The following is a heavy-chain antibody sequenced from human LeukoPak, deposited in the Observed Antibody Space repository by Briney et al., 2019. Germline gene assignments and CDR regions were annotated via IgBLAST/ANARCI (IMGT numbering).Heavy chain of an antibody. CDR2: INHSGST. CDR3: ARRKEQLYGTFDY. Sequence: PSETLSLTCAVYGGSFSGYYWSWIRQPPGKGLEWIGEINHSGSTNYNPSLKSRVTISVDTSKNQFSLKLSSVTAADTAVYYCARRKEQLYGTFDYWGQGTLVTVSS. J-gene: IGHJ4*02. CDR1: GGSFSGYY. D-gene: IGHD6-6*01. V-gene: IGHV4-34*01.